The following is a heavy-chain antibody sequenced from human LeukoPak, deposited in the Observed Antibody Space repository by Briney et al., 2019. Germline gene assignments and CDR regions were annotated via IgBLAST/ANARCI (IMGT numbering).Heavy chain of an antibody. CDR2: VGSAGNND. CDR1: GFTFRNYI. V-gene: IGHV3-30*15. CDR3: VRQDQGLDY. Sequence: GGSLRLSCAASGFTFRNYIMHWVRQAPGKGLEWVAVVGSAGNNDFYADSVKGRFTISRDNSYNTLYLQMSSLTTDDTAVYFCVRQDQGLDYWGQGTLVTVSS. J-gene: IGHJ4*02.